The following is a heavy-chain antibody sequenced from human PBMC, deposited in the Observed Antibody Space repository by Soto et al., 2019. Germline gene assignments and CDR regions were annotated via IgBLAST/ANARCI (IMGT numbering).Heavy chain of an antibody. CDR2: ISYDGSNK. Sequence: QVQLVESGGGVVQPGRSLRLSCAASGFTFSSYAMHWVRQAPGKGLEWVAVISYDGSNKYYADSVKGRFTISRDNSKNTLYLQMNSLRAEDTAVYYCARDYSSSWNYYYYGMDVWGQGTTVTVSS. CDR3: ARDYSSSWNYYYYGMDV. CDR1: GFTFSSYA. D-gene: IGHD6-13*01. J-gene: IGHJ6*02. V-gene: IGHV3-30-3*01.